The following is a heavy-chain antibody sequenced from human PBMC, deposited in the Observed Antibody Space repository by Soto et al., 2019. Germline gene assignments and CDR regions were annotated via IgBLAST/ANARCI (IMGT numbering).Heavy chain of an antibody. CDR1: GFTFSGYA. D-gene: IGHD3-16*01. Sequence: QVQLVESGGGVVQPGRSLRLSCAASGFTFSGYAMHWVRQAPGKGLEWVALISYDGSNKYYADSVKGRFTISRDSSKNTMYLQMNSLRAEDMAVFYCARGSGGYSYYGVDVWGQGTTVTVSS. CDR2: ISYDGSNK. J-gene: IGHJ6*02. CDR3: ARGSGGYSYYGVDV. V-gene: IGHV3-30-3*01.